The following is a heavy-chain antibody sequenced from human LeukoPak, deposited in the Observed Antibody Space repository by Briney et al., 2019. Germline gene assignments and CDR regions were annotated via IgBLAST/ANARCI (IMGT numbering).Heavy chain of an antibody. Sequence: SETLSLTCTVSGGSISSSSYYWGWIRQPPGKGLEWIRSIYYSGSTYYNPSLKGRVTISVDTSKNQFSLKLSSVTAADTAVYYCARADYGSGRYYYYYYYMDVWGKGTTVTVSS. CDR3: ARADYGSGRYYYYYYYMDV. V-gene: IGHV4-39*07. CDR1: GGSISSSSYY. CDR2: IYYSGST. D-gene: IGHD3-10*01. J-gene: IGHJ6*03.